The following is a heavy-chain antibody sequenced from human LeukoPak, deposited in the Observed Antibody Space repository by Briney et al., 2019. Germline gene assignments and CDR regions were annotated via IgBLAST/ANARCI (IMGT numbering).Heavy chain of an antibody. CDR1: GFTFSNYA. CDR2: ITGSGGSA. V-gene: IGHV3-23*01. J-gene: IGHJ4*02. CDR3: AKDIQCTY. Sequence: PGGSLRLSCAASGFTFSNYAMSWVRQAPGKGLEWVSAITGSGGSAYYTDSVTGRFTISRDNSKNTLYLQMNSLRAEDTAVYHCAKDIQCTYWGQGTLVTVSS. D-gene: IGHD2-21*01.